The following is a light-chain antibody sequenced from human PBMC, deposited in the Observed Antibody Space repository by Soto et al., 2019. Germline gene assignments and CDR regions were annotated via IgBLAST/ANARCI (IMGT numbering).Light chain of an antibody. CDR1: QSISSY. Sequence: DIQMTQSPFSLSASVGDRVTITCRASQSISSYLNWYQQKPGKPPKLLIYAAVSLQSGIPSQFSAYGSGTDFTLTISSLQPEDFATYYCQQTYSSPQWTFGQGTKVEIK. CDR2: AAV. J-gene: IGKJ1*01. V-gene: IGKV1-39*01. CDR3: QQTYSSPQWT.